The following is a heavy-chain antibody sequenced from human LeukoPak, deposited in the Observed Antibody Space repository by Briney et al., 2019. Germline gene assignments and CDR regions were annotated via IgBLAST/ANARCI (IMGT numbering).Heavy chain of an antibody. J-gene: IGHJ4*02. V-gene: IGHV4-39*07. CDR3: ARASSVMEVIPTYFFDR. CDR2: VFHSGSA. D-gene: IGHD2-21*01. CDR1: GGSISSSSYY. Sequence: SETLSLTCTVSGGSISSSSYYWAWIRQSPGKGLEWIGNVFHSGSAYYNPSLKSRVSISVDTSKNQFSLKLSSVTASDTAEYFCARASSVMEVIPTYFFDRWGQGTLVTVS.